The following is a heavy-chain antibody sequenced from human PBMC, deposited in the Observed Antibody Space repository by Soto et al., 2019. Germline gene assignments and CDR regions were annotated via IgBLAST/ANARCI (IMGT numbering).Heavy chain of an antibody. CDR3: ARVVAAAPVYYGMDV. CDR1: GFTFTIYG. CDR2: INPYSGNT. D-gene: IGHD2-15*01. J-gene: IGHJ6*02. V-gene: IGHV1-18*01. Sequence: ASVKVSCKASGFTFTIYGITWVRQAPGQGLEWMGWINPYSGNTNYAQKFQGRVTMTTDTSTSTGYMELRSLRSDDTAVYYCARVVAAAPVYYGMDVWGQGTTVTVSS.